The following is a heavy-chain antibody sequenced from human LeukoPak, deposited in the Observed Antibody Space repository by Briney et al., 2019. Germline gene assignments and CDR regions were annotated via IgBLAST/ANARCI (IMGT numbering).Heavy chain of an antibody. J-gene: IGHJ5*02. V-gene: IGHV4-59*08. CDR3: ARGRGYSSSWYWFDP. CDR2: IYYSGST. D-gene: IGHD6-13*01. Sequence: SETLSLACAVSGGSISSYYWSWIRQPPGKGLEWIGYIYYSGSTNYSPSLKSRVTISVDTSKNQFSLNLSSVTAADSAVYYCARGRGYSSSWYWFDPRGQGTLVTVSS. CDR1: GGSISSYY.